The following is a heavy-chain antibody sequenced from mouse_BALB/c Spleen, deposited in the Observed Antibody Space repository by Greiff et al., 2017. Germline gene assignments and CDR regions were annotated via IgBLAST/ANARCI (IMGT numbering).Heavy chain of an antibody. D-gene: IGHD2-4*01. CDR2: ILPGSGST. J-gene: IGHJ4*01. Sequence: VQLQQSGAELMKPGASVKISCKATGYTFSSYWIEWVKQRPGHGLEWNGEILPGSGSTNYNEKFKGKATFTADTSSNTAYMQLSSLTSEDSAVYYCARGGLRQDYAMDYWGQGTSVTVSS. CDR1: GYTFSSYW. CDR3: ARGGLRQDYAMDY. V-gene: IGHV1-9*01.